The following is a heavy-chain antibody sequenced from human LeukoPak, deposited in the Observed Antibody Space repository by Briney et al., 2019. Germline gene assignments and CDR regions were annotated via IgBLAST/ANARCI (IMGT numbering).Heavy chain of an antibody. Sequence: ASVKVSCKTSGYTFTNYDINWVRQSTGQGLEWMGWMNPNSGNTGYAQKFQGRVTITRDTSISTAYMELRSLRSDDTAVYYCAKHKTGTGAFDIWGQGTMVTVSS. V-gene: IGHV1-8*03. CDR3: AKHKTGTGAFDI. J-gene: IGHJ3*02. CDR2: MNPNSGNT. CDR1: GYTFTNYD.